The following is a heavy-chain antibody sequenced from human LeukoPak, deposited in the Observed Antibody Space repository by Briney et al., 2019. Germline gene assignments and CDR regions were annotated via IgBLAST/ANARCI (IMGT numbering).Heavy chain of an antibody. CDR1: GYTFTSYG. V-gene: IGHV1-18*01. CDR3: ARVSSPDSSGYRRGIDY. CDR2: ISAYNGNT. Sequence: ASVKVSCKASGYTFTSYGISWVRQAPGQGLEWMGWISAYNGNTNYAQKLQGRVTMATDTSTSTAYMELRSLRSDDTAVYYCARVSSPDSSGYRRGIDYWGQGTLVTVSS. J-gene: IGHJ4*02. D-gene: IGHD3-22*01.